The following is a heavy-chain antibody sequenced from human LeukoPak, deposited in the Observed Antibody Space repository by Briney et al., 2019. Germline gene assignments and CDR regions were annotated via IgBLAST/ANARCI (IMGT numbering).Heavy chain of an antibody. Sequence: SETLSLTCAVYGGSFSGYYWSWIRQPPGKGLEWIGEINHSGSTYYNPSLKSRVTISVDTSKNQFSLKLSSVTAADTAVYYCARMGIVVVAATPSLFDPWGQGTLVTVSS. D-gene: IGHD2-15*01. CDR1: GGSFSGYY. CDR3: ARMGIVVVAATPSLFDP. V-gene: IGHV4-34*01. CDR2: INHSGST. J-gene: IGHJ5*02.